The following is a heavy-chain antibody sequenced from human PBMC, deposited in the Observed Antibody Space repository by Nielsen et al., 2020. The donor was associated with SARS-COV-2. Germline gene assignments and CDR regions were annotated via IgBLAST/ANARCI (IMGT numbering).Heavy chain of an antibody. J-gene: IGHJ4*02. V-gene: IGHV3-74*01. CDR2: INSDGSST. CDR1: GFTFSSYW. D-gene: IGHD3-22*01. Sequence: GESLKISCAASGFTFSSYWMHWVRQAPGKGLVWVSRINSDGSSTSYADSVKGRFTISRDNAKNSLYLQMNSLRAEDTAVYYCARGGYYDSRSGYWGQGTLVTVSS. CDR3: ARGGYYDSRSGY.